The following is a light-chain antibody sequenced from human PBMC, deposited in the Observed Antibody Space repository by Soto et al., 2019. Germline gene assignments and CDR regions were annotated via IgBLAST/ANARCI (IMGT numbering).Light chain of an antibody. CDR3: QQYYSTPQT. CDR2: WES. V-gene: IGKV4-1*01. J-gene: IGKJ1*01. Sequence: DIVMTQSPDSLAVSLGERATINCKSSQSVLYSSNNKNYLAWYQQKPGQPPKLLISWESTRATGVPDRFSGSGSGSDFTLTISTLQAEDVAVYYCQQYYSTPQTFGQGTKVEIK. CDR1: QSVLYSSNNKNY.